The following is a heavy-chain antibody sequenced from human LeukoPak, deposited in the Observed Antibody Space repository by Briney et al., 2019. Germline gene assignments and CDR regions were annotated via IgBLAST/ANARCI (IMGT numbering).Heavy chain of an antibody. D-gene: IGHD5-18*01. CDR1: GFTFGDYA. Sequence: GSLRLSCTASGFTFGDYAMSWVRQAPGKGLEWVSFIRSKAYGGTTEYAASVKGRFTISRDDSKSIAYLQMNTLKTEDTAVYYCTRGGYSYGEPFDYWGQGTLVTVSS. CDR2: IRSKAYGGTT. CDR3: TRGGYSYGEPFDY. J-gene: IGHJ4*02. V-gene: IGHV3-49*04.